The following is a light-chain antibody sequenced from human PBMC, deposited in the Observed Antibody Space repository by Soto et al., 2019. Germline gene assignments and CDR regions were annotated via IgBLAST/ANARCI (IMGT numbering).Light chain of an antibody. CDR1: QSIMSSY. CDR2: GAS. V-gene: IGKV3-20*01. Sequence: EIVLTQSPGTLSLSPGERATLSCRASQSIMSSYVAWYQQKPGQPPRLLIYGASTRATGIPARFSGSGSGTEFTLTISSLQSEDFAVYYCQQYGSSALTFGGGTKVDIK. CDR3: QQYGSSALT. J-gene: IGKJ4*01.